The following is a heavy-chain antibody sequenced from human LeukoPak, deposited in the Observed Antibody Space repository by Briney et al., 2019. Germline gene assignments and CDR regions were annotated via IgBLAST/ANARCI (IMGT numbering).Heavy chain of an antibody. J-gene: IGHJ6*02. Sequence: GGSLRLSCAASGFTFSSYAMHWVRQAPGKGLEGVAVISYDGSNKYSADSVKGRFTISRDNSKTTLYLQMNSLRAEDKAVYYCARDSGGGAGTTLGLSYYYYYGMDVWGQGTTVTVSS. CDR2: ISYDGSNK. D-gene: IGHD1-1*01. CDR1: GFTFSSYA. CDR3: ARDSGGGAGTTLGLSYYYYYGMDV. V-gene: IGHV3-30-3*01.